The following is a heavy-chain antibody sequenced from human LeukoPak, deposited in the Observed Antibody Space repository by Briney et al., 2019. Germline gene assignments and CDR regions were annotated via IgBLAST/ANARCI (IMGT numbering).Heavy chain of an antibody. Sequence: GGSLRLSCAASGFTFSSYAMSWVRQAPGKGLEWVSAISGSGGTTEYADSVKGRFTISRDNSKNTLYLQMNSLRAEDTAVYYCANRGNTVTTLDYWGQGTLVTVSS. J-gene: IGHJ4*02. CDR3: ANRGNTVTTLDY. V-gene: IGHV3-23*01. CDR2: ISGSGGTT. CDR1: GFTFSSYA. D-gene: IGHD4-11*01.